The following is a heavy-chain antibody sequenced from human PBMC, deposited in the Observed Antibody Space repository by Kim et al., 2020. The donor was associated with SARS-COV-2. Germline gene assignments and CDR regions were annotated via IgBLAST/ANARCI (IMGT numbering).Heavy chain of an antibody. CDR3: AREDYDGRVDY. CDR2: MYYSGGT. CDR1: GDSISSYY. V-gene: IGHV4-59*01. D-gene: IGHD4-17*01. Sequence: SETLSLTCTVSGDSISSYYWSWIRQPPGKGLEWIGHMYYSGGTNYNPSLKSRVTISVDRSKNPFSLDLTSVTAADTAVYFCAREDYDGRVDYWGQGTLAT. J-gene: IGHJ4*02.